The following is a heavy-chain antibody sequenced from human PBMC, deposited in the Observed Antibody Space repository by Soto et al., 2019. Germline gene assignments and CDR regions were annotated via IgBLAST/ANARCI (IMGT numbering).Heavy chain of an antibody. CDR3: AARHFWSGPWTDTRLDY. V-gene: IGHV4-4*02. J-gene: IGHJ4*02. D-gene: IGHD3-3*02. CDR1: GDSINSSHW. Sequence: QVQLQESAPGLVKPSGTLSLTCVVSGDSINSSHWWNWVRQPPGKGLEWIGQISHSGSTNYNPSLTSRVNKSVDKSKNHFSLNLTSVTAADTAVYYCAARHFWSGPWTDTRLDYSGQGTLVTVSS. CDR2: ISHSGST.